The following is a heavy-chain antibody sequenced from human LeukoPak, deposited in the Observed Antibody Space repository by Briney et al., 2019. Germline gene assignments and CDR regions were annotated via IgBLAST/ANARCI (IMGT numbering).Heavy chain of an antibody. CDR2: ISAYNGNT. J-gene: IGHJ4*02. D-gene: IGHD3-22*01. Sequence: ASVKVSCKASGYTFTSYGISWVRQAPGQGLEWMGWISAYNGNTNYAQKLQGRVTMTTDTSTSTAYMELRGLRSDDTAGYYCARERDSSGYWSFDYWGQGTLVTVSA. CDR3: ARERDSSGYWSFDY. CDR1: GYTFTSYG. V-gene: IGHV1-18*01.